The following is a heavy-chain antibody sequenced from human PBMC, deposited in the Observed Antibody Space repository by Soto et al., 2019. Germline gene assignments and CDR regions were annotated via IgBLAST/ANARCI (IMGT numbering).Heavy chain of an antibody. CDR1: GFTVSSNY. J-gene: IGHJ6*04. D-gene: IGHD3-22*01. V-gene: IGHV3-66*01. CDR3: ARDPGVVVITNYGMDV. CDR2: IYSGGST. Sequence: LRLSCAASGFTVSSNYMSWVRQAPGKGLEWVSVIYSGGSTYYADSVKGRFTISRDNSKNTLYLQMNSLRAEDTAVYYCARDPGVVVITNYGMDVWGKGTTLTVSS.